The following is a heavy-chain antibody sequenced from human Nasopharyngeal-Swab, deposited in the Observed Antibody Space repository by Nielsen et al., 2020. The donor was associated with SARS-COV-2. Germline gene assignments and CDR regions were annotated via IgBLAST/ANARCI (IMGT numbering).Heavy chain of an antibody. J-gene: IGHJ6*02. CDR2: ISYDGSNK. D-gene: IGHD3-10*01. CDR3: ARDVLLWFGELLGYYYYGMDV. CDR1: GFTFSSYA. Sequence: GRSLRLSCAASGFTFSSYAMHWVRQAPGKGLEWVAVISYDGSNKYYADSVKGRFTISRDNSKNTLYLQMNSLRAEDTAVYYCARDVLLWFGELLGYYYYGMDVWGQGTTVTVSS. V-gene: IGHV3-30-3*01.